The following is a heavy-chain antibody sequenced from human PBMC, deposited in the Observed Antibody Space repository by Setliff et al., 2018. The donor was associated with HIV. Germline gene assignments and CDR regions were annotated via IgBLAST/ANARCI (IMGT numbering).Heavy chain of an antibody. CDR2: INHSGST. Sequence: PSETLSLTCAVYGAPFSGFHWGWIRQPPGKGLEWIGEINHSGSTNYNPSLNSRVTISVDTSKNQFSLKVSSVTAADTAVYYCARRPPLTTGREYYFDFWGQGTLVTVS. CDR3: ARRPPLTTGREYYFDF. J-gene: IGHJ4*02. CDR1: GAPFSGFH. V-gene: IGHV4-34*01. D-gene: IGHD1-1*01.